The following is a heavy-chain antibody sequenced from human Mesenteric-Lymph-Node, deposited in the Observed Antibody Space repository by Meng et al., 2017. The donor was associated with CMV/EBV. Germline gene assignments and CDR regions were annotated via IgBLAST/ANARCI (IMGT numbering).Heavy chain of an antibody. J-gene: IGHJ3*02. CDR3: ARLPRARYCSSTSCDAFDI. CDR2: IKQDGSEK. V-gene: IGHV3-7*01. CDR1: GFTFSSYW. D-gene: IGHD2-2*01. Sequence: GGSLRLSCAASGFTFSSYWMSWVRQAPGKGLEWVANIKQDGSEKYYVDSVKGRFTISRDNAKNSLYLQMNSLRAEDTAVYYCARLPRARYCSSTSCDAFDIWGQGTMVTVSS.